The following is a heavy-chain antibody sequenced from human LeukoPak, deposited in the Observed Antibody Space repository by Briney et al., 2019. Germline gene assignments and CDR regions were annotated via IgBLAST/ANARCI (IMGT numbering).Heavy chain of an antibody. V-gene: IGHV1-2*02. CDR1: GYTFTAYY. CDR3: ARERVIRGRETPYF. Sequence: GASVKVSCKASGYTFTAYYIHWVRQAPGQGLEWMGWINPNSGGTNYAQKFQARVTMTRDTSISTAYMELSRLTSDDTAVYYCARERVIRGRETPYFWGQGTLVTVSS. J-gene: IGHJ4*02. D-gene: IGHD3-10*01. CDR2: INPNSGGT.